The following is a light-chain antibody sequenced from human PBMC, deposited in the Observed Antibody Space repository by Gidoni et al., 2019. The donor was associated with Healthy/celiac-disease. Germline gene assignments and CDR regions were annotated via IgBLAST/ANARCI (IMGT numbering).Light chain of an antibody. CDR1: QDISNY. J-gene: IGKJ4*01. CDR2: DAS. V-gene: IGKV1-33*01. CDR3: QQYDNLPLT. Sequence: DSQMTQSPSSLSASVGDRVTNTCQASQDISNYLNWYQQKPGKAPKLLIYDASNLETGVPSRFSGSGSGTDFTFTLSRLQPEDIATYYCQQYDNLPLTFGGGTKVEIK.